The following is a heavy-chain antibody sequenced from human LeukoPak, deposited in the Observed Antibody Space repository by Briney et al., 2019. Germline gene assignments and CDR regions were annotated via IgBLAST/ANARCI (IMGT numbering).Heavy chain of an antibody. CDR1: GFTFSTYA. CDR2: ISSDGRNK. Sequence: GGSLRLSRAAAGFTFSTYATHWVRQAPGKGLEWVAVISSDGRNKYYAESVKGRFTISRDNSKNSLYLQMNSLSAEDTAVYYCARSKWELLGDAFDIWGQGTMVTVSS. J-gene: IGHJ3*02. D-gene: IGHD1-26*01. CDR3: ARSKWELLGDAFDI. V-gene: IGHV3-30*04.